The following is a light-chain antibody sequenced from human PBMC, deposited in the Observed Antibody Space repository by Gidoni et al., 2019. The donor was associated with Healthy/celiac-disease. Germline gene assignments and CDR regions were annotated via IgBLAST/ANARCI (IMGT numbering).Light chain of an antibody. Sequence: DIPMTQSPSSLSASVGDRVTITCQASQDISNYLNWYQQKPGKAPKLLIYDASNLETGVPSRLSGSGSGTDFTFTISSLQPEDIATYYCQQYDNPITFGQGTRLEIK. CDR3: QQYDNPIT. J-gene: IGKJ5*01. V-gene: IGKV1-33*01. CDR1: QDISNY. CDR2: DAS.